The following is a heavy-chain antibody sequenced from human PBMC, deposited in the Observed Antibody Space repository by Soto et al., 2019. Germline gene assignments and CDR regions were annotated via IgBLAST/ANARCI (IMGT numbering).Heavy chain of an antibody. Sequence: QVQLVQSGAEEKKPGASVKVSCKAPGYTFTSHAMHWVRQAAGQRLEWMGWINAGNGNTKYSQKFQGRVTITTDTSASTAYMELSSLRSEDTAVYYCARDGIAAAGTSWFDPWGQGTLVTVSS. CDR1: GYTFTSHA. CDR3: ARDGIAAAGTSWFDP. V-gene: IGHV1-3*05. CDR2: INAGNGNT. D-gene: IGHD6-13*01. J-gene: IGHJ5*02.